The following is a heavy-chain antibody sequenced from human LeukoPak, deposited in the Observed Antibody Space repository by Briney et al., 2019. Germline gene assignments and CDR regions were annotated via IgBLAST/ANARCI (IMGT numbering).Heavy chain of an antibody. J-gene: IGHJ6*03. CDR2: ITTYSGNT. V-gene: IGHV1-18*01. CDR1: GYAFISYG. Sequence: ASMKVSCKASGYAFISYGISWVRQAPGQGLEWMGWITTYSGNTNYAQKLQGRVTVTTDTSTSTAFMELRSLRSDDTAVYYCARGVPGGYYYMDVWGKGTTVTVSS. D-gene: IGHD3-10*01. CDR3: ARGVPGGYYYMDV.